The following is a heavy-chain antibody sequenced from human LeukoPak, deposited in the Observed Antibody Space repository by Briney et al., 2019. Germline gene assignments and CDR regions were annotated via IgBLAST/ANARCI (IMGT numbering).Heavy chain of an antibody. CDR1: GFTFSSYA. CDR3: ATLRDGWEWEILGAFDI. Sequence: PGGSLRLSCAASGFTFSSYAMSWVRQAPGKGLEWVSAISGSGGSTYYADSVKGRFTISRDDSKNTLYLQMNSLRAEDTAVYYCATLRDGWEWEILGAFDIWGQGTMVTVSS. V-gene: IGHV3-23*01. D-gene: IGHD1-26*01. CDR2: ISGSGGST. J-gene: IGHJ3*02.